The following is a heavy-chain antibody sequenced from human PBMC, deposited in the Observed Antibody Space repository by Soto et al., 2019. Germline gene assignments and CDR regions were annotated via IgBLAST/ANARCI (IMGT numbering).Heavy chain of an antibody. V-gene: IGHV3-48*03. J-gene: IGHJ4*02. CDR1: GFTFSRYE. D-gene: IGHD1-26*01. Sequence: GGYLRLSCAASGFTFSRYEMNWVRQAPGRGLEWVSYIGSSATTKYYADSVKGRFTISRDNARNSLYLQMDSLRAEDTAVYYCVRDGGSYPHAPHWGQGTLVTVSS. CDR2: IGSSATTK. CDR3: VRDGGSYPHAPH.